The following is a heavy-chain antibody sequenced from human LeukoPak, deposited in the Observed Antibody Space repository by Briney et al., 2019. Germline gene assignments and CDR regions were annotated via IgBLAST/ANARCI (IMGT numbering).Heavy chain of an antibody. Sequence: ASVKVSCKASGYTFASYGISWVRQAPGQGLEWMGWISAYNGNTNYAQKLQGRVTMTTDTSTSTAYMELRSLRSDDTAVYYCARDPGGYYPSPFDYWGQGTLVTVSS. J-gene: IGHJ4*02. CDR3: ARDPGGYYPSPFDY. D-gene: IGHD3-22*01. CDR2: ISAYNGNT. CDR1: GYTFASYG. V-gene: IGHV1-18*01.